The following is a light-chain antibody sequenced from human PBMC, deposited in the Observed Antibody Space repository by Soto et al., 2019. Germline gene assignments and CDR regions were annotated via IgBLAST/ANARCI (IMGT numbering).Light chain of an antibody. J-gene: IGKJ2*01. V-gene: IGKV3-15*01. CDR3: QQYNNWPPYT. CDR1: QSVSSN. CDR2: GAS. Sequence: EIVMTQSPATLSVSLGERATLSCRASQSVSSNLAWYQQKPGQAPRLLIYGASTRATGIPARLSGSGSGTEFTLTISSLQSEDFAVYYCQQYNNWPPYTFGQGPKVDIK.